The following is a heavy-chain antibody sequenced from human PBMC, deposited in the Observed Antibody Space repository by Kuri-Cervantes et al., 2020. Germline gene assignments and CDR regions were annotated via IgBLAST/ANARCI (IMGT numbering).Heavy chain of an antibody. CDR3: AREDYCSGGSCYSRVDWFDP. D-gene: IGHD2-15*01. Sequence: SETLSLTCTVSGGSISSYYWSWIRQPPGKGLEWIGYIYYSGSTNYNPSLKSRVTISVDESKNQFSLKLSSVTAADTAVYYCAREDYCSGGSCYSRVDWFDPWGQGTLVTVSS. J-gene: IGHJ5*02. CDR1: GGSISSYY. CDR2: IYYSGST. V-gene: IGHV4-59*12.